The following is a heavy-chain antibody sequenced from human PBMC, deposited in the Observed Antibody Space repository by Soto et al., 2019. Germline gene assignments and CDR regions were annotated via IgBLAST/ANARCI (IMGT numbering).Heavy chain of an antibody. Sequence: EAQLVESGGGLVQPGRSLRLSCAGSGFLFDDFAIHWVRQAPGKGLEWVSGISWNSDSIGYADSVKGRFTISRDNAKNSLYLQMNSLIVEDTAVYYCTKVGGLYDFWSGPLHFDLWGQGTLVTVSS. CDR1: GFLFDDFA. CDR3: TKVGGLYDFWSGPLHFDL. D-gene: IGHD3-3*01. J-gene: IGHJ4*02. V-gene: IGHV3-9*01. CDR2: ISWNSDSI.